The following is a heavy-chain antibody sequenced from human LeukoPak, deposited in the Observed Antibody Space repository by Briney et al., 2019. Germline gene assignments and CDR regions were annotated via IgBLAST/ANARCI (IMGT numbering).Heavy chain of an antibody. J-gene: IGHJ4*02. V-gene: IGHV4-30-4*01. D-gene: IGHD3-10*02. CDR2: IYYSGST. CDR1: GGSISSGDYY. CDR3: ARETRFGEIQPDY. Sequence: SQTLSLTCTVSGGSISSGDYYWSWIRQPPGKGLEWIGYIYYSGSTYYNPSLKSRVTISVDTSKNQFSLKLSSVTAADTAVHYCARETRFGEIQPDYWGQGTLVTVSS.